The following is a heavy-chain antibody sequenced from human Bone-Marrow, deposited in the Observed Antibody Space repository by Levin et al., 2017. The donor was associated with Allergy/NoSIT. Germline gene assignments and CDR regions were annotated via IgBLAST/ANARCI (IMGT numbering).Heavy chain of an antibody. CDR2: ITWDSATI. J-gene: IGHJ5*01. CDR1: RFKYDEYA. Sequence: PGGSLRHSCAASRFKYDEYAMHWVRLAPGRGLEWVSGITWDSATIGYADSVKGRFTISRDNAKNSLYLEMNSLRPEDTAFYYCAKDRASGFNWFDSWGQGTLVTVSS. CDR3: AKDRASGFNWFDS. V-gene: IGHV3-9*01. D-gene: IGHD6-19*01.